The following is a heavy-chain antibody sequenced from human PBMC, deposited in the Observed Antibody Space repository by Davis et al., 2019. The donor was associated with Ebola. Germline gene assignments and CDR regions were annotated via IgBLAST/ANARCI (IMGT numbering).Heavy chain of an antibody. Sequence: PGGSLRLSCAASGFTFSSYSMNWVRQAPGKGLEWVSSISSSSSYIYYADSVKGRFTISRDNAKNSLYLQMNSLRAEDTAVYYCAREGVGGWYTEYFQHWGQGTLVTVSS. CDR2: ISSSSSYI. D-gene: IGHD6-19*01. J-gene: IGHJ1*01. CDR3: AREGVGGWYTEYFQH. CDR1: GFTFSSYS. V-gene: IGHV3-21*01.